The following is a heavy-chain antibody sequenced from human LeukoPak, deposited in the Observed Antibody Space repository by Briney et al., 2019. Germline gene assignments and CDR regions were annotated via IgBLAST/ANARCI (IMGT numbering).Heavy chain of an antibody. CDR2: ISGSGGST. V-gene: IGHV3-23*01. CDR3: AKDHVPSTVGNWFDP. CDR1: GFTFSSYA. J-gene: IGHJ5*02. Sequence: GGSLRLSCAASGFTFSSYAMSWVRQAPGEGLEWVSAISGSGGSTYYADSVKGRFTISRDNSKNTLYLQMNSLRAEDTAVYNCAKDHVPSTVGNWFDPWGQGTLVTVSS. D-gene: IGHD2-2*01.